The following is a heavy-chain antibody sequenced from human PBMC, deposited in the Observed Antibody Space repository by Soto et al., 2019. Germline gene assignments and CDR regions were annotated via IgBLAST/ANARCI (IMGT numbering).Heavy chain of an antibody. J-gene: IGHJ3*02. D-gene: IGHD1-26*01. CDR1: GSYITSGDYH. Sequence: SETLSLTCSVSGSYITSGDYHWTWIRQAPGKGLEWIGYISHSETTYYSPALKNRIIISSDFSKNQFSLKLSPVIAADTAVYYCARDRNSGSRPDAFDIWGQGTMVTVSS. CDR2: ISHSETT. CDR3: ARDRNSGSRPDAFDI. V-gene: IGHV4-30-4*01.